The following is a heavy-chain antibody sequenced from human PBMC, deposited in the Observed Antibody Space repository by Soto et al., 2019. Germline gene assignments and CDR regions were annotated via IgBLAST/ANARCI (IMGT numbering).Heavy chain of an antibody. CDR1: GGSISSYF. D-gene: IGHD6-13*01. Sequence: SETLSLTCTVSGGSISSYFVSWLRQPAGKGLEWIGRIYTSGSPNYNPSLKSRVTMSVDTSKNQFSLKLSSVTAADTAVYYCARVIVAAADDNWFDPWGQGTLVTVSS. CDR3: ARVIVAAADDNWFDP. V-gene: IGHV4-4*07. J-gene: IGHJ5*02. CDR2: IYTSGSP.